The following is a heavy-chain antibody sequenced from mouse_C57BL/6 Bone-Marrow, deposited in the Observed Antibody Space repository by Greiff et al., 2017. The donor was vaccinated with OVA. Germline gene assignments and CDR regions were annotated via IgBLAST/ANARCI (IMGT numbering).Heavy chain of an antibody. CDR3: ARPYYYGSFYYFDY. CDR1: GYTFTDYY. D-gene: IGHD1-1*01. J-gene: IGHJ2*01. Sequence: QVQLQQSGPELVKPGASVKISCKASGYTFTDYYINWVKQRPGQGLEWIGWIFPGSGSTYYNEKFKGKATLTVDKSSSTAYMLLSSLTSEDSAVYFCARPYYYGSFYYFDYWGQGTTLTVSS. CDR2: IFPGSGST. V-gene: IGHV1-75*01.